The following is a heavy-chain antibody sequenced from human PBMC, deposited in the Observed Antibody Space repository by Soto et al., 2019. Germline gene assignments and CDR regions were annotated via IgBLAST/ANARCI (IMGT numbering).Heavy chain of an antibody. V-gene: IGHV5-51*01. CDR1: GYKFTSSW. Sequence: GESLKISCRTSGYKFTSSWIAWVRQMPGKGLEWMCIIFPSDSDTRYSPSFQGQVTISADRSTSTVFLQWASLKASDTAVYFCARKDKSGYFNWFDPGGQGTLVTVSS. CDR3: ARKDKSGYFNWFDP. J-gene: IGHJ5*02. CDR2: IFPSDSDT. D-gene: IGHD3-22*01.